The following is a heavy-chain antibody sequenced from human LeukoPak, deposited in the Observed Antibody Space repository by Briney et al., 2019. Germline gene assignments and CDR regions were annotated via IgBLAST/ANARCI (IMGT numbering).Heavy chain of an antibody. D-gene: IGHD6-19*01. CDR2: INHSGST. CDR3: ATTSGWPVDAFDI. Sequence: PSETLSLTCAVYGGSYSGYYWSWIRQPPGKGLEWMGEINHSGSTHYNPSLKTRVTISVDTSKNQFSLRLSSVTAAGTAVYYCATTSGWPVDAFDIWGQGTMVTVSS. CDR1: GGSYSGYY. J-gene: IGHJ3*02. V-gene: IGHV4-34*01.